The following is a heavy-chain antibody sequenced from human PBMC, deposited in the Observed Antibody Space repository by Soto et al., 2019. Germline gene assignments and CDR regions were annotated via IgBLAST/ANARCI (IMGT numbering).Heavy chain of an antibody. CDR2: ISLYSDGT. D-gene: IGHD2-2*01. J-gene: IGHJ5*02. CDR1: GYTFSNYG. CDR3: ARVVPGAEAWFGP. Sequence: QVQLVQSGGEVKRPGASVKVSCKTSGYTFSNYGITWVRQAPGQPLEWLGWISLYSDGTNYAQRFQGRAAMTTDPSTTTADMELRSLRSDETAVYYGARVVPGAEAWFGPWGQGALGTVAS. V-gene: IGHV1-18*01.